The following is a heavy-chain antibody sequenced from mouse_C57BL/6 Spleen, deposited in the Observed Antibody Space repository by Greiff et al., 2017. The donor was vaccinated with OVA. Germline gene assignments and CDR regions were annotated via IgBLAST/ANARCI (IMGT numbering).Heavy chain of an antibody. CDR1: GFTFNTYA. CDR3: VRGEDYYGWCAY. D-gene: IGHD1-1*01. J-gene: IGHJ3*01. Sequence: EVQVVESGGGLVQPKGSLKLSCAASGFTFNTYAMHWVRQAPGKGLEWVARIRSNSSNYATYYADSVKDRFPISRADSHSMLYLQMDNLKTEDTAMYYCVRGEDYYGWCAYWGQGTLVTVSA. V-gene: IGHV10-3*01. CDR2: IRSNSSNYAT.